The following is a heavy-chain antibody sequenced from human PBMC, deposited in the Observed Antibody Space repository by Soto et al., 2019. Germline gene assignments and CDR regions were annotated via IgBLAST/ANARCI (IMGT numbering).Heavy chain of an antibody. J-gene: IGHJ3*02. CDR3: ARFLEETAFDI. V-gene: IGHV3-66*01. CDR2: IYSGGST. Sequence: EVQRVESGGGLVQPGGSLRLSCAASGFTVSSNCMSWVRQAPGKGLEWVSVIYSGGSTYYADSVKGRFTISRDNSKNTLYLQMNSLRTEDTAVYYCARFLEETAFDIWGQGTMVTVSS. D-gene: IGHD3-3*01. CDR1: GFTVSSNC.